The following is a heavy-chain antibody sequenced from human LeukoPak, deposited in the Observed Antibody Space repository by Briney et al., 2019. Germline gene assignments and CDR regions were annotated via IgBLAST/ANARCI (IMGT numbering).Heavy chain of an antibody. CDR2: INWNGGST. J-gene: IGHJ3*02. CDR1: GFAFDDYG. D-gene: IGHD2-2*01. CDR3: ARVVVVPAANHDALDI. V-gene: IGHV3-20*04. Sequence: GGSLRLSCAASGFAFDDYGMSWVRQAPGKGLEWVSGINWNGGSTGYADSVKGRFTISRDNAKNPLYLQMNSLRAEDTALYYCARVVVVPAANHDALDIWGQGTMVTVSS.